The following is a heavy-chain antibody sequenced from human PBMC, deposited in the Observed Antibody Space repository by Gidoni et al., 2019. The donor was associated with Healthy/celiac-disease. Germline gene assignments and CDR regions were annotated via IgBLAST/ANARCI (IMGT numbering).Heavy chain of an antibody. J-gene: IGHJ4*02. V-gene: IGHV1-69*06. CDR2: IIPIFTTA. CDR1: GGTFSSYA. CDR3: ARFWSDGFDY. Sequence: QVQLVQSGAEGKKPGSSVKGYCKASGGTFSSYAISWVRQAPGQGLEWMGGIIPIFTTANYAQKFPGRVTIPAFTSTSTAFMELSSLGSEDTAVYYCARFWSDGFDYWGQGTLVTVSS. D-gene: IGHD3-3*01.